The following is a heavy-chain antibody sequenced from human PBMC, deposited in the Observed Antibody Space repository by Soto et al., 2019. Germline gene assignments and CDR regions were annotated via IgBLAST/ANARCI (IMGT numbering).Heavy chain of an antibody. Sequence: ASVKVSCKASGYTFTSYGISWVRQAPGQGLEWMGWISAYNGNTNYAQKLQGRVTMTTDTSTSTAYMELRSLRSDDTAVYYCARDWYDYYDSSGYYHRTFDYWGQGTLVTVS. CDR1: GYTFTSYG. V-gene: IGHV1-18*01. CDR2: ISAYNGNT. J-gene: IGHJ4*02. CDR3: ARDWYDYYDSSGYYHRTFDY. D-gene: IGHD3-22*01.